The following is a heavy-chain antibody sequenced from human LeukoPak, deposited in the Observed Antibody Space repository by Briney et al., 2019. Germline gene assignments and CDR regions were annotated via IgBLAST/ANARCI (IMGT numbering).Heavy chain of an antibody. D-gene: IGHD6-19*01. CDR1: GFTVSSYF. CDR3: ARGTDSSGWLDY. J-gene: IGHJ4*02. Sequence: PGGSLRLSCAASGFTVSSYFMSWVRQAPGKGREWLSVLYSGGSTYYADSVKGRFTISRDNSKNTLFLHMNSLRAEDTAVYYCARGTDSSGWLDYWGQGTLVTVSS. CDR2: LYSGGST. V-gene: IGHV3-53*01.